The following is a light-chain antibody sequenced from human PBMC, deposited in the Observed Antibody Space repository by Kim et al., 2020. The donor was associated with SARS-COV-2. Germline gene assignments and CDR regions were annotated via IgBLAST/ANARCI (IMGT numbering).Light chain of an antibody. V-gene: IGLV2-11*01. CDR1: SNDVGAYSY. CDR3: CSNAASYTLWV. CDR2: DVT. J-gene: IGLJ3*02. Sequence: QSVTISCSGTSNDVGAYSYFSWYQHHPGKAPKLMIYDVTERPSGVPDRFSGSKSGNTASLTISGLQAEDEADYYCCSNAASYTLWVFGGGTQLTVL.